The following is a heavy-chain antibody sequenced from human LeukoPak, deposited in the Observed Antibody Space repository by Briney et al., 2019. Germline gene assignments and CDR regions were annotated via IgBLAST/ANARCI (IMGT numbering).Heavy chain of an antibody. CDR3: ARDDQTGQDY. V-gene: IGHV1-46*01. CDR2: INPSGGST. CDR1: GYTFTSNY. Sequence: ASVTVSCTASGYTFTSNYMHWVRQAPGQGIEWMGIINPSGGSTSYAQKFQGRVTMTRDTSTSTVYMELSSLRSEDTAVYYCARDDQTGQDYWGQGTLVTVSS. J-gene: IGHJ4*02.